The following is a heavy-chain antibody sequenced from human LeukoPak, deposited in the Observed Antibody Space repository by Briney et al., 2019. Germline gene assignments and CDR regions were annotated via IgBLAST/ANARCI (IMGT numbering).Heavy chain of an antibody. CDR3: TAGLGDY. CDR2: SNTKPDGVTT. D-gene: IGHD7-27*01. Sequence: PGGSLRLSCAASGFTFSNAWMSWVRQAPGKGLEWVGRSNTKPDGVTTDYAAPVKCRFTISRDDSKNTMYLQMNSLKTEDTALYYCTAGLGDYWGQGTLVTVSS. V-gene: IGHV3-15*01. CDR1: GFTFSNAW. J-gene: IGHJ4*02.